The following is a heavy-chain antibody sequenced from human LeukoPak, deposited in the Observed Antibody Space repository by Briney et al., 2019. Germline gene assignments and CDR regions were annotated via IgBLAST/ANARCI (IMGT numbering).Heavy chain of an antibody. CDR2: ISSNGGST. Sequence: PGGSLRLSCAASGFTFSSYAMHWVRQAPGKGLEYVSAISSNGGSTYYANSVKGRFTISRDNSKSTLYLQMGSLRAEDMAVYYCARDATQYQLLRAEYFQHWGQGTLVTVSS. V-gene: IGHV3-64*01. D-gene: IGHD2-2*01. CDR1: GFTFSSYA. CDR3: ARDATQYQLLRAEYFQH. J-gene: IGHJ1*01.